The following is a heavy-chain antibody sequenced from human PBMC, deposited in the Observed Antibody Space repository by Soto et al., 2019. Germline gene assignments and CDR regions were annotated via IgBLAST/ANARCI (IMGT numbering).Heavy chain of an antibody. V-gene: IGHV4-31*03. J-gene: IGHJ6*02. CDR2: IYYSGST. CDR1: GGSIRSGGYY. D-gene: IGHD3-10*01. CDR3: VRQGIGVLHGLVDV. Sequence: SETLSLTCTVSGGSIRSGGYYWSWIRQPPGKGLEWIWYIYYSGSTYYNPSLKSRLSISLETSKKQFSLRLTSVTAADTAVYYCVRQGIGVLHGLVDVWGQGTTVTVSS.